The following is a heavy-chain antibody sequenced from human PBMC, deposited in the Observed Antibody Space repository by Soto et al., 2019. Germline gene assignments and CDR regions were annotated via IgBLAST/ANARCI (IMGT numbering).Heavy chain of an antibody. CDR3: ARDTGTYPYYFDS. Sequence: QVQLQESGPGLVKPSQTLSLTCTVSGGSISSGQNFWNWIRQSPGKGLEWIGYIHHSGSTYYSPSLKGPLTISADTSKNQISLKLNSVTAADTAVYYCARDTGTYPYYFDSWGQGTLVTVSS. V-gene: IGHV4-30-4*08. CDR2: IHHSGST. CDR1: GGSISSGQNF. J-gene: IGHJ4*02. D-gene: IGHD1-26*01.